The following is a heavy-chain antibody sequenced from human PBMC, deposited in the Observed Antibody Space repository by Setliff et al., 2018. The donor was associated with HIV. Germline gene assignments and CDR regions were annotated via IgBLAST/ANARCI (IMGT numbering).Heavy chain of an antibody. CDR3: ARGWEWGAPLDY. J-gene: IGHJ4*02. CDR2: INHSGSS. V-gene: IGHV4-34*01. D-gene: IGHD1-26*01. Sequence: SETLSLTCGVYGGSLSDYYWSWIRQPPGKGLEWIGEINHSGSSNYNPSLKSRVTISVDTSKNQLSLNVTSVTAADTAVYYCARGWEWGAPLDYWGQGTLVTVSS. CDR1: GGSLSDYY.